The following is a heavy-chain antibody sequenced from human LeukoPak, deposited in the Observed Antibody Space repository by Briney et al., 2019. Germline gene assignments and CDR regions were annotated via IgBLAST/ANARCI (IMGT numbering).Heavy chain of an antibody. CDR3: ARDPSYCSGGSCQVGAFDI. J-gene: IGHJ3*02. D-gene: IGHD2-15*01. CDR1: VYTFTGYY. CDR2: INPNSGGT. V-gene: IGHV1-2*02. Sequence: ASVKVSCKASVYTFTGYYMHWVRQAPGQGLEWMGWINPNSGGTNYAQKFQGRVTMTRDTSISTAYMELSRLRSDDTAVYYCARDPSYCSGGSCQVGAFDIWGQGTMVTVSS.